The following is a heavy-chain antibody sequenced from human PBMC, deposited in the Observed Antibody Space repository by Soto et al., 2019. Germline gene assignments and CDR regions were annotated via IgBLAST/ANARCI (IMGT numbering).Heavy chain of an antibody. CDR1: GGSISSSSYY. CDR3: AGNDFWSGSESYYGMDR. CDR2: IYYSGST. V-gene: IGHV4-39*01. Sequence: SETLSLTCTVSGGSISSSSYYWGWIRQPPGKGLEWIGSIYYSGSTYYNPSLTSRVTISVDTSKNQFSLKLSSVTAADTAVSYCAGNDFWSGSESYYGMDRRGQGTTLTVAS. D-gene: IGHD3-3*01. J-gene: IGHJ6*01.